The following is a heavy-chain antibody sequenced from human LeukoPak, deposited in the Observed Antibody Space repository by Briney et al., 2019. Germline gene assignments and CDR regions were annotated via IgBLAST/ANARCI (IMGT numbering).Heavy chain of an antibody. J-gene: IGHJ4*02. Sequence: ASVKVSCKASGYTFTGYYMHWVRQAPGQGLEWMGWINPNSGGTNYAQKFQGRVTMTRDTFISTAYMELSRLRSDDTAVYYCATGYPMQGQSFDYWGQGTLVTVSS. CDR3: ATGYPMQGQSFDY. CDR1: GYTFTGYY. D-gene: IGHD2-2*01. V-gene: IGHV1-2*02. CDR2: INPNSGGT.